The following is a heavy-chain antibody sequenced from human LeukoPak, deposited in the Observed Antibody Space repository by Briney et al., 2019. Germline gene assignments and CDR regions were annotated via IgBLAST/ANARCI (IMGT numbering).Heavy chain of an antibody. CDR1: GGSISTYY. V-gene: IGHV4-59*01. CDR3: ASYNGYSYGYAYYYYGMDV. D-gene: IGHD5-18*01. Sequence: PSETLSLTCTVSGGSISTYYWSWIRQPPGKGLEWIGYIFHSGSTNYNPSLKSRVTISIDTSKNQFSLKVSSVTAADTAVYYCASYNGYSYGYAYYYYGMDVWGQGTTVTVSS. J-gene: IGHJ6*02. CDR2: IFHSGST.